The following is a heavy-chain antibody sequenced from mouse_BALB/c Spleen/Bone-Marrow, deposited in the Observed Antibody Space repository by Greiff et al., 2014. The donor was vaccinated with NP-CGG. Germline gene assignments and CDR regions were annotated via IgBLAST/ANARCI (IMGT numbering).Heavy chain of an antibody. Sequence: EVKLVESGAELVKPGASVKISCKTSGFTFTEYTMHWVRQSPGKSLEWIGGINPNNGDTSYNQKFKGKATLTVDKSSSTAYMELRSLTSKDSAVYVCSRGLRCPFAYWGQGTLVTVSA. CDR2: INPNNGDT. CDR1: GFTFTEYT. J-gene: IGHJ3*01. V-gene: IGHV1-18*01. CDR3: SRGLRCPFAY.